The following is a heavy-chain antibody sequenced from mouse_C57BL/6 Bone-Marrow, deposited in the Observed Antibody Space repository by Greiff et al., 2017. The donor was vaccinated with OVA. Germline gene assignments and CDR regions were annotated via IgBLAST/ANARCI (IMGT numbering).Heavy chain of an antibody. CDR3: ARTHYYGSSSFAY. Sequence: VQLQQSGAELVKPGASVKMSCKASGYTFTTYPIEWLKQNHGKSLEWIGNFHPYNDDTKYNEKFKGKATLTVEKSSSTVYLELSRLTSDDSAVYYCARTHYYGSSSFAYWGQGTLVTVSA. CDR1: GYTFTTYP. CDR2: FHPYNDDT. J-gene: IGHJ3*01. V-gene: IGHV1-47*01. D-gene: IGHD1-1*01.